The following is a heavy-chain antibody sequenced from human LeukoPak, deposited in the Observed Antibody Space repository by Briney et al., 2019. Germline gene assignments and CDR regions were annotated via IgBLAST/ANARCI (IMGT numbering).Heavy chain of an antibody. CDR2: IYYSGST. CDR1: GGSISSSSYY. Sequence: PSETLSLTCTVSGGSISSSSYYWGWIRQPPGKGLEWIGSIYYSGSTYYNPSLKSRVTISVDTSKNQFSLKLSSVTAADTAVYYCANYGGNSGYWGQGTLVTASS. V-gene: IGHV4-39*01. D-gene: IGHD4-23*01. CDR3: ANYGGNSGY. J-gene: IGHJ4*02.